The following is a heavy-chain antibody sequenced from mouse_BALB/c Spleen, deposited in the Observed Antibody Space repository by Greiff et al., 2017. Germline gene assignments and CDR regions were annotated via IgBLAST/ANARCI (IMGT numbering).Heavy chain of an antibody. CDR2: ISDGGSYT. Sequence: EVKLVESGGGLVKPGGSLKLSCAASGFTFSDYYMYWVRQTPEKRLEWVATISDGGSYTYYPDSVKGRFTISRDNAKNNLYLQMSSLKSEDTAMYYYARVTYGYDVGWFAYWGQGTLVTVSA. J-gene: IGHJ3*01. D-gene: IGHD2-2*01. CDR1: GFTFSDYY. V-gene: IGHV5-4*02. CDR3: ARVTYGYDVGWFAY.